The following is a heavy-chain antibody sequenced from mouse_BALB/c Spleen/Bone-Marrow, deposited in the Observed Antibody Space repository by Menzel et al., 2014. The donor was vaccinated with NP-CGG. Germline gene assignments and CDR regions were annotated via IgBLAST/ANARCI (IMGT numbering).Heavy chain of an antibody. J-gene: IGHJ3*01. Sequence: LQQSGSELVRPGASVKLSYKASGYTFTNFWMHWVRQRPGQGLEWIGNVYPGSDTANYDEKFKSKATLTVDTSSSTAYMQLSCLTSEDSAVYYCTRSLYYYPAYWGQGTLVTVST. V-gene: IGHV1S22*01. D-gene: IGHD1-1*01. CDR2: VYPGSDTA. CDR1: GYTFTNFW. CDR3: TRSLYYYPAY.